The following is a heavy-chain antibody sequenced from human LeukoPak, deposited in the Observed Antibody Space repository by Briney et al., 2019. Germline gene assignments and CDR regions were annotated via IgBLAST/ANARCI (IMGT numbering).Heavy chain of an antibody. D-gene: IGHD5-18*01. V-gene: IGHV3-9*03. J-gene: IGHJ4*02. CDR2: ISWNSGSI. CDR3: AKDMGYSYGYSGAFDY. CDR1: GFTFDDYA. Sequence: GRSLRLSCAASGFTFDDYAMHWVRQAPGNGLEWVSGISWNSGSIGYADSVKGRFTISRDNAKNSLYLQMNSLRAEDMALYYCAKDMGYSYGYSGAFDYWGQGTLVTVSS.